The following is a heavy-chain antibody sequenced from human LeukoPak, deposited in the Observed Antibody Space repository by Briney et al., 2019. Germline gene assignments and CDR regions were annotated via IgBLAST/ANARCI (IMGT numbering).Heavy chain of an antibody. J-gene: IGHJ4*02. V-gene: IGHV4-4*07. CDR3: ARGYNILTGYYYFDY. Sequence: SETLSLTCTVSGGSISSYCWSWIRQPAGKGLEWIGRIYTSGSTNYNPSLKSRVTMSVDTSKNQFSLKLSSVTAADTAVYYCARGYNILTGYYYFDYWGQGTLVTVSS. CDR2: IYTSGST. D-gene: IGHD3-9*01. CDR1: GGSISSYC.